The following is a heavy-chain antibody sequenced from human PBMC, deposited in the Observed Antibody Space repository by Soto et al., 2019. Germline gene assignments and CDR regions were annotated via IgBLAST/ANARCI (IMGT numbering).Heavy chain of an antibody. CDR3: ARDFGGEGNWSYYYGKGV. V-gene: IGHV1-18*01. J-gene: IGHJ6*02. Sequence: ASAKVSCKASGYTFTSYGISWVRQAPGQGLEWMGWISAYNGNTNYAQKLKGRVTMTTDTSTSTDYMELRSLRSDDTAVYYCARDFGGEGNWSYYYGKGVWGQGTTVTVSS. CDR2: ISAYNGNT. CDR1: GYTFTSYG. D-gene: IGHD2-21*01.